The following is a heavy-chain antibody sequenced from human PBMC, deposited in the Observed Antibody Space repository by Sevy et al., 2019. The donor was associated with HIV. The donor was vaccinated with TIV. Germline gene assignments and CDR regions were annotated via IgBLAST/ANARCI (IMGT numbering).Heavy chain of an antibody. V-gene: IGHV3-7*03. CDR1: GFTFSSYW. D-gene: IGHD3-22*01. Sequence: GGSLRLSCAASGFTFSSYWMSWVRQAPGKGLEWVANIKKDGSEKYYVDSGKGRFSISRDNAKESLYLQMNSLRAEDTAVYYCARDYSTGYYFGWGQGTLVTVSS. J-gene: IGHJ4*02. CDR2: IKKDGSEK. CDR3: ARDYSTGYYFG.